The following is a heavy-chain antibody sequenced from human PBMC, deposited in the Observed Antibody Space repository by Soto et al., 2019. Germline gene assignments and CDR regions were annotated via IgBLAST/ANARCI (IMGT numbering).Heavy chain of an antibody. J-gene: IGHJ6*02. Sequence: PGESLKISCKGSGDSFTNSWIGWVRQKSGEGLEWMGIIYPGDSDIRYSPSFEGQVTISADKSISTAYLQWSSLKASDTAKYYCASPTQPAYYYYGMDVWGQGTTVTVSS. CDR1: GDSFTNSW. V-gene: IGHV5-51*01. CDR3: ASPTQPAYYYYGMDV. CDR2: IYPGDSDI.